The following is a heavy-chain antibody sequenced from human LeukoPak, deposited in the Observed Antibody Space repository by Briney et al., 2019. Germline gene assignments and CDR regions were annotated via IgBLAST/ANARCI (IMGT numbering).Heavy chain of an antibody. CDR1: GGSINSGDYY. Sequence: SQTLSLTCTVSGGSINSGDYYWSWIRQPAGKGLEWIGRVYTSGNTLYNPSLKSRVATSIDRSKNQFSLKLTSVTAADTALYHCARGGTIFTFFDYWGQGIVVTVSS. D-gene: IGHD5-24*01. J-gene: IGHJ4*02. V-gene: IGHV4-61*02. CDR2: VYTSGNT. CDR3: ARGGTIFTFFDY.